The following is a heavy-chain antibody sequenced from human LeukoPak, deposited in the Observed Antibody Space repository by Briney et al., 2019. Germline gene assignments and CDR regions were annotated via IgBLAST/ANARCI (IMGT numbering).Heavy chain of an antibody. D-gene: IGHD3-22*01. CDR1: GYIFTSYG. V-gene: IGHV1-18*01. Sequence: ASVKVSCKASGYIFTSYGISWVRQAPGQGLEWMGWISAYNGNTNYAQKLQGRVTMTTDTSTSTAYMELRSLRSDDTAVYYCAVYYDSSGYYSFDYWGQGTLVTVSS. CDR2: ISAYNGNT. CDR3: AVYYDSSGYYSFDY. J-gene: IGHJ4*02.